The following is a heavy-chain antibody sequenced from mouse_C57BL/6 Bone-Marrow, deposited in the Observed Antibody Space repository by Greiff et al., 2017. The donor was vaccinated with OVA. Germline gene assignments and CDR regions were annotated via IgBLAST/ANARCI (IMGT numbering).Heavy chain of an antibody. CDR3: ARSHYEGYYYAMDY. CDR1: GFSLSTSGMG. CDR2: IYWDDDK. Sequence: QVTLKVSGPGILQSSQTLSLTCSFSGFSLSTSGMGVSWIRQPSGKGLEWLAHIYWDDDKRYNPSLKSRHTISKDTSRNQVFLKLTSVDTADTATYYCARSHYEGYYYAMDYWGQGTSVTVSS. V-gene: IGHV8-12*01. J-gene: IGHJ4*01. D-gene: IGHD2-4*01.